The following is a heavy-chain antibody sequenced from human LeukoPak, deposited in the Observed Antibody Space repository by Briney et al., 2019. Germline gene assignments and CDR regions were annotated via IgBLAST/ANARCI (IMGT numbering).Heavy chain of an antibody. CDR1: GGSISSYY. CDR2: IYYSGST. J-gene: IGHJ4*01. V-gene: IGHV4-59*01. CDR3: ARVLCRGYFDL. Sequence: SETLSLTCTVSGGSISSYYWSWIRRPPGKGLEWIGYIYYSGSTNYNPSLKSRVTISVDTSKNQFSLKLSSVTAADTAVYYCARVLCRGYFDLWGQGTLVTVSS. D-gene: IGHD2-15*01.